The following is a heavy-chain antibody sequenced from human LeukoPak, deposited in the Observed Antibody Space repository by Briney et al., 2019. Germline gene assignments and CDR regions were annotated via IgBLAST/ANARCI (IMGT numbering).Heavy chain of an antibody. Sequence: SETLSLTCTVSGGSISSSSYYWGWIRQPPGKGLEWIGEIYHSGSTNYNPSLKSRVTISVDKSKNQFSLKLSSVTAADTAVYYCARGYDSSGYYRYYYMDVWGKGTTVTVSS. CDR3: ARGYDSSGYYRYYYMDV. J-gene: IGHJ6*03. D-gene: IGHD3-22*01. CDR2: IYHSGST. V-gene: IGHV4-39*07. CDR1: GGSISSSSYY.